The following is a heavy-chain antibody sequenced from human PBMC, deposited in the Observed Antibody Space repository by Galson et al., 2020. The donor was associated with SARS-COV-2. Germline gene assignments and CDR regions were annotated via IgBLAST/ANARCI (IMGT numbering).Heavy chain of an antibody. CDR2: IRSDGTDT. J-gene: IGHJ6*02. D-gene: IGHD5-18*01. CDR3: SRPIVDTSMGSYGMEV. Sequence: QAGGSLRLSCAASGFTFSRYWMHWVRQAPGQGLVWVSRIRSDGTDTYYADSVKGRFTISRDNAKNTLYLQMNSLRVEDTAVYYCSRPIVDTSMGSYGMEVWGQGTTVTVSS. V-gene: IGHV3-74*01. CDR1: GFTFSRYW.